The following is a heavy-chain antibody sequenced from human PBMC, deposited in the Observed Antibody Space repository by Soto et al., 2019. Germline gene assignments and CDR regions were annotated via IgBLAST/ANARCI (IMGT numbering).Heavy chain of an antibody. Sequence: QVQLVESGGGVVQPGRSLRLSCAASGFTFSSYGMHWVRQAPGKGLEWVAVISYDGSNKYYADSVKGRFTISRDNSKNTLYLQMNSLRAEDTAVYYCAKDLTPLLWFSFDYWGQGTLVTVSS. CDR1: GFTFSSYG. D-gene: IGHD3-10*01. CDR3: AKDLTPLLWFSFDY. J-gene: IGHJ4*02. CDR2: ISYDGSNK. V-gene: IGHV3-30*18.